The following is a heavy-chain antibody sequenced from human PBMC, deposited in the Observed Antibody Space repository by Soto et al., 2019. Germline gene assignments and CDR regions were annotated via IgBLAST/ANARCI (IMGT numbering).Heavy chain of an antibody. Sequence: GGTLRLSCAASGCTFSSYWRSWVRQAPGKGLEWVATIKQDGSEKYYVDSVKGRFTISRDYAKNSLYLQMNILRAEDTSVYCCARDRCSSIWYWGQGTLVTVSS. CDR1: GCTFSSYW. CDR2: IKQDGSEK. V-gene: IGHV3-7*03. D-gene: IGHD6-13*01. J-gene: IGHJ4*01. CDR3: ARDRCSSIWY.